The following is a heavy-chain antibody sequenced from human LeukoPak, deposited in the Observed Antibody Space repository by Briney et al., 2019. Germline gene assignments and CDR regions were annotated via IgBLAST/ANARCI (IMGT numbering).Heavy chain of an antibody. Sequence: PGGSLRLSCAASGFTFSTYAMSWVRQAPGKGLEWVSAISGSGGSTYYADSVKGRFTISRDNSKNTLFLQMNGLRAEDTAVYYCARGRFIAGTTAYYFDYWGQGTLVTVSS. CDR1: GFTFSTYA. CDR2: ISGSGGST. J-gene: IGHJ4*02. CDR3: ARGRFIAGTTAYYFDY. D-gene: IGHD1-26*01. V-gene: IGHV3-23*01.